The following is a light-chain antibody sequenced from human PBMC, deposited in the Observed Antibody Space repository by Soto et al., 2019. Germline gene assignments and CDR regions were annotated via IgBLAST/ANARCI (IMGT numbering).Light chain of an antibody. CDR2: DAS. J-gene: IGKJ1*01. V-gene: IGKV3-11*01. Sequence: EIVLTQSPATLSLSPGERATLSCRASQSVSSYLAWYQQRPGQAPRLLIYDASNRATDIPARFSGSGSGTDVTLTISSLEPEDFAVYYCQQRSNWLWTFGQGTKVEIK. CDR1: QSVSSY. CDR3: QQRSNWLWT.